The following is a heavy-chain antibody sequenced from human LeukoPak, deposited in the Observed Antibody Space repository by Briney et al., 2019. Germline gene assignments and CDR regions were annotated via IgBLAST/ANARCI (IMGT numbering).Heavy chain of an antibody. CDR1: GFTVSSNY. Sequence: GGSLRLSCAPSGFTVSSNYMSWVRQAPGKGLEWVSIIYSGGSTFYADTVKGRFTIPRPNSKNTPNLQMKSLRAEDPAVYYCARGGSYLSAFDIWGQGTMVTVSS. CDR3: ARGGSYLSAFDI. D-gene: IGHD1-26*01. V-gene: IGHV3-53*04. CDR2: IYSGGST. J-gene: IGHJ3*02.